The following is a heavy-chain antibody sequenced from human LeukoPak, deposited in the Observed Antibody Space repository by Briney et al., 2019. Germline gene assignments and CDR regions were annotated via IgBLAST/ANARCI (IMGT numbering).Heavy chain of an antibody. CDR2: ISYDGSNK. Sequence: GGSLRLSCAASGFTFSSYAMHWVRQAPGKGLEWVAVISYDGSNKYYADSVKGRFTISRDNAKNSLFLQMNSLRAEDTAVYYCARDNGWSADFWGQGTLVTVFS. CDR3: ARDNGWSADF. CDR1: GFTFSSYA. J-gene: IGHJ4*02. V-gene: IGHV3-30-3*01. D-gene: IGHD2-15*01.